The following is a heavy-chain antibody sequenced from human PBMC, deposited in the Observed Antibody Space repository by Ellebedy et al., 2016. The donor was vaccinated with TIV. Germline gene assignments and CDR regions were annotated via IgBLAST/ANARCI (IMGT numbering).Heavy chain of an antibody. CDR2: IYYSGST. CDR3: ARAKNPWIVVWLDY. V-gene: IGHV4-39*07. D-gene: IGHD3-22*01. CDR1: GGSISSSSYY. Sequence: SETLSLTXTVSGGSISSSSYYWGWIRQPPGKGLEWIGSIYYSGSTYYNPSLKSRVTISVDTSKNQFSLKLSSVTAADTAVYYCARAKNPWIVVWLDYWGQGTLVTVSS. J-gene: IGHJ4*02.